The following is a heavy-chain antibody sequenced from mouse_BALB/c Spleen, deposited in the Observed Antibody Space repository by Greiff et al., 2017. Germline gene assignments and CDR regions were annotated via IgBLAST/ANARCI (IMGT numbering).Heavy chain of an antibody. J-gene: IGHJ4*01. CDR3: ARVRYYYAMDY. CDR1: GFTFSDYY. CDR2: ISDGGSYT. D-gene: IGHD1-1*01. V-gene: IGHV5-4*02. Sequence: DVHLVESGGGLVKPGGSLKLSCAASGFTFSDYYMYWVRQTPEKRLEWVATISDGGSYTYYPDSVKGRFTISRDNAKNNLYLQMSSLKSEDTAMYYCARVRYYYAMDYWGQGTSVTVSS.